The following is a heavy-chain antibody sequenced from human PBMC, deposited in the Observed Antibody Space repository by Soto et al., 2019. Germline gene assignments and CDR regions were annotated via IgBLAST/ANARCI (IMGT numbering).Heavy chain of an antibody. D-gene: IGHD6-19*01. CDR1: RVAFSKFI. Sequence: GGSVKVSCKASRVAFSKFIVTWVRQAPGLGLEWVGGIIPIFGTANYAQKFQGRVTITADESTSISYMEVNNLRSEDTAVFYCAKVRYSSPMGYFYGMDVWGQRNSVPV. CDR3: AKVRYSSPMGYFYGMDV. V-gene: IGHV1-69*13. CDR2: IIPIFGTA. J-gene: IGHJ6*02.